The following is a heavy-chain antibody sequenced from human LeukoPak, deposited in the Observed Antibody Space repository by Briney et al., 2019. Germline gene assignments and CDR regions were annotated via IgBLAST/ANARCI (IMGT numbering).Heavy chain of an antibody. V-gene: IGHV4-34*01. D-gene: IGHD4-23*01. J-gene: IGHJ6*02. Sequence: GSLRLSCAASGFTFSSYAMSWVRQPPGKGLEWIGEINHSGSTNYNPSLESRVTISVDTSKNQFSLKLSSVTAADTAVYYCARRGGNPHYYGMDVWGQGTTVTVSS. CDR1: GFTFSSYA. CDR3: ARRGGNPHYYGMDV. CDR2: INHSGST.